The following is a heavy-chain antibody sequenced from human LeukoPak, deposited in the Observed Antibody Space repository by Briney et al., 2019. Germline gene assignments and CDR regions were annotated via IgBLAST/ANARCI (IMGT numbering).Heavy chain of an antibody. J-gene: IGHJ6*03. CDR2: ISDSNNKT. V-gene: IGHV1-18*01. Sequence: GASVKVSCKASGYTFTSYGLSWVRQAPGQGLEWMGWISDSNNKTNYAQNLQGRVTMTTDTSTSTAYMELRSLRSEDTAVYYCARERDRGTNTAMPRSYYYYYMDVWGKGTTVTISS. CDR3: ARERDRGTNTAMPRSYYYYYMDV. D-gene: IGHD5-18*01. CDR1: GYTFTSYG.